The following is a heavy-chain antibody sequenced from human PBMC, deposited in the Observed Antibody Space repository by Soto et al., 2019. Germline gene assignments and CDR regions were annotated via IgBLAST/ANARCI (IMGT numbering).Heavy chain of an antibody. CDR3: ARDIGSVGPRANDDFDV. V-gene: IGHV1-3*01. CDR1: GFTFSDTL. CDR2: INPANGNT. D-gene: IGHD1-26*01. Sequence: QVQLVQSGAEVKKPGASVNISCQASGFTFSDTLINWVRQGPGQRLEWMGWINPANGNTRYAESFKGRVTISSLSPASTADLALSDLTSGDTAVYYCARDIGSVGPRANDDFDVWGQGTMITVSS. J-gene: IGHJ3*01.